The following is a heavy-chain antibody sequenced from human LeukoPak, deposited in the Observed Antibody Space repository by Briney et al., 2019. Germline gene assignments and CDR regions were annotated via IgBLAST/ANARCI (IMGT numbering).Heavy chain of an antibody. Sequence: PGGSLRLSCAASGFTLSNHAMIWVRQAPGKGLEWVSSISGSGAMTYYADSVKGRFTISRDNAMDTLYLQMNSLRADDTAVYYCAKDRVDGSGSQFDSWGQGSLVTVSS. J-gene: IGHJ4*02. CDR3: AKDRVDGSGSQFDS. V-gene: IGHV3-23*01. CDR1: GFTLSNHA. CDR2: ISGSGAMT. D-gene: IGHD3-10*01.